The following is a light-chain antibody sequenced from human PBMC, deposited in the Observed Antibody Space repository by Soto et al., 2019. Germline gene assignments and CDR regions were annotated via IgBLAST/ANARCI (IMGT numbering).Light chain of an antibody. Sequence: QSVLTQPPSLSGAPGQRVTISCTGSSSNIGAGYDVHWYQQLPGTAPKLLIYGNNNRPSGVPDRFSGSKSGTSASLAITGLQAEDEADYYCSSYTSSSTRYVFGTGTQLTVL. CDR1: SSNIGAGYD. J-gene: IGLJ1*01. CDR2: GNN. CDR3: SSYTSSSTRYV. V-gene: IGLV1-40*01.